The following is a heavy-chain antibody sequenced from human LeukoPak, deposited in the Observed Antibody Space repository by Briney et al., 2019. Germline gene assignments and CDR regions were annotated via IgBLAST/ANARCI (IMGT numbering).Heavy chain of an antibody. CDR2: IYYSGST. V-gene: IGHV4-31*03. Sequence: SQTLSLTCTVSGGSISSGGYYWSWIRQHPGKGLEWIGYIYYSGSTYYNPSLKSRVTISVDTSKNQFSLKLSSVTAADTAVYYCARATWEYHDSSGYYDYWGQGTLVTVSS. CDR3: ARATWEYHDSSGYYDY. CDR1: GGSISSGGYY. D-gene: IGHD3-22*01. J-gene: IGHJ4*02.